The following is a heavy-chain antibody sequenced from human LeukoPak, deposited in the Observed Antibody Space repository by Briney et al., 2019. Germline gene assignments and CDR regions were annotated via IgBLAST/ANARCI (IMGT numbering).Heavy chain of an antibody. V-gene: IGHV4-4*02. J-gene: IGHJ5*02. D-gene: IGHD1-26*01. CDR2: IYHSGST. CDR1: GGSISSSNW. CDR3: ARDGSLHTSGCLSP. Sequence: SETLSLTCAVSGGSISSSNWWSWVRQPPGKGLEWIGEIYHSGSTNYNPSLKSRVTISVDKSKNQFSLKLSSVTAADTAVYYCARDGSLHTSGCLSPWGQGTLVTVSS.